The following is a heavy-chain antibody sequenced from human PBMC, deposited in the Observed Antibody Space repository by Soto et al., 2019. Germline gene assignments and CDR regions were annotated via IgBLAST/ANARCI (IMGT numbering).Heavy chain of an antibody. J-gene: IGHJ3*02. D-gene: IGHD2-15*01. CDR3: ARXMDCSGGSCYSPAFAI. CDR2: IYYSGST. Sequence: SETLSLTCTVSGGSISSSSYYWGWIRQPPGKGLEWIGSIYYSGSTYYNPSLKSRVTISVDTSKNQFSLKLSSVTAADTAVYYCARXMDCSGGSCYSPAFAIWGQGXMVTV. V-gene: IGHV4-39*01. CDR1: GGSISSSSYY.